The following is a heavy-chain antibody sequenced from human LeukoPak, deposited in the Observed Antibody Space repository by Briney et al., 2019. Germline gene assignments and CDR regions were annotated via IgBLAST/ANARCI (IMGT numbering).Heavy chain of an antibody. CDR2: ISGDGGST. CDR1: GFTFDDYA. D-gene: IGHD5-24*01. CDR3: AKEEVGGDGYNDY. J-gene: IGHJ4*02. Sequence: GGSLRLSCAASGFTFDDYAMHWVRHAPGKGLEWVSLISGDGGSTYYADSVKGRFTISRDNSKNSLYLQMNSLRTEDTALHYCAKEEVGGDGYNDYWGQGTLVTVSS. V-gene: IGHV3-43*02.